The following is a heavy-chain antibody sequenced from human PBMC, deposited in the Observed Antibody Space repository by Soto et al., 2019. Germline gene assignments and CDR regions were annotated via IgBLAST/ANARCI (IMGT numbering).Heavy chain of an antibody. CDR2: TYYRSKWYN. D-gene: IGHD6-13*01. J-gene: IGHJ4*02. CDR3: VRLIGNSWLDY. V-gene: IGHV6-1*01. CDR1: GDSVSSNSVT. Sequence: PSQTLSLTCAISGDSVSSNSVTWNWIRQSPSRGLEWLGRTYYRSKWYNDYAVSVESRITINADTSKNQFFLQLNSVIPGDTAVYYCVRLIGNSWLDYWGQGTLVTVSS.